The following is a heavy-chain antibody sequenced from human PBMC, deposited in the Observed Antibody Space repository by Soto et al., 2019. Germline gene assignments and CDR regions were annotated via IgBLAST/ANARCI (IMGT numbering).Heavy chain of an antibody. Sequence: SVKVSCKASGGTFSSYAISWVRQAPGQGLEWMGGIIPIFGTANYAQKFQGRVTITADKSTSTAYMELSSLRSEDTAVYYCARVYCSSTSCYHFDYWGQGALVTVSS. CDR2: IIPIFGTA. CDR1: GGTFSSYA. CDR3: ARVYCSSTSCYHFDY. D-gene: IGHD2-2*01. J-gene: IGHJ4*02. V-gene: IGHV1-69*06.